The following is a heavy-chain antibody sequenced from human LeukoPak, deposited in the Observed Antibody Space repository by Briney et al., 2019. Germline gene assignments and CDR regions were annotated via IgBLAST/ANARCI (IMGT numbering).Heavy chain of an antibody. CDR2: INPNGGGT. J-gene: IGHJ5*02. Sequence: ASVKVSCKASGYTFIGYYMHWVRQAPGQGLEWMGRINPNGGGTKYAQKFEGRVTMTRDTTSNTAYMELSRLRSDDTAVYYRARDSYRRILTTLGADYTSHLDPWGQGTLVTVSS. V-gene: IGHV1-2*06. CDR1: GYTFIGYY. D-gene: IGHD2-15*01. CDR3: ARDSYRRILTTLGADYTSHLDP.